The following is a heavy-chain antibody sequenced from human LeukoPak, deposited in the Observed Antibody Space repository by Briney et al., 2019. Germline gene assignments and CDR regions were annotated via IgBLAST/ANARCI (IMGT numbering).Heavy chain of an antibody. Sequence: SETLSLTCTVSGGSISSYYWSWIRQPPGKGLEWIGYIYYSGSTNYNPSLKSRVTISVDTSKNQFSLKLSSVTAADTAVYYCARVRPGYYYYMDVWGKGTTVTISS. CDR1: GGSISSYY. CDR2: IYYSGST. V-gene: IGHV4-59*01. CDR3: ARVRPGYYYYMDV. J-gene: IGHJ6*03.